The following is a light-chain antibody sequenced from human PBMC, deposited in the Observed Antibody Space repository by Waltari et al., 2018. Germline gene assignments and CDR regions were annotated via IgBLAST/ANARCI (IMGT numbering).Light chain of an antibody. Sequence: QSALTQPASVSGSPGQSITISCTGTSSDVGGYDYVSWYQQHPNKAPRLLIYDVNNRASGVSDRCSGSKSGNTASLTISGLQAEDEADYYCSSYTSRNTLLFGGGTKVTAL. J-gene: IGLJ2*01. CDR3: SSYTSRNTLL. CDR1: SSDVGGYDY. CDR2: DVN. V-gene: IGLV2-14*03.